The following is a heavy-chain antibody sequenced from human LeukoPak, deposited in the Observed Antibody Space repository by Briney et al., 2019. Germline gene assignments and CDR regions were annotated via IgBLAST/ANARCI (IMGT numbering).Heavy chain of an antibody. J-gene: IGHJ4*02. CDR1: GVTFSSYE. CDR2: ISSSGSTI. CDR3: AKDLSLYYDNSGFPDY. Sequence: GGSLRLSCAASGVTFSSYEMNWVRQAPGKGLEWVSYISSSGSTIYYADSVKGRFTIFRDNSKNTLYLQMNSLRAEDTAIYYCAKDLSLYYDNSGFPDYWGQGTLVTVSS. D-gene: IGHD3-22*01. V-gene: IGHV3-48*03.